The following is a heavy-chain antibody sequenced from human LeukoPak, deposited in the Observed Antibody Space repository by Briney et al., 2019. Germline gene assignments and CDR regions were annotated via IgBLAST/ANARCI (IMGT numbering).Heavy chain of an antibody. J-gene: IGHJ4*02. CDR3: ARITTGTIDY. CDR1: GFTVSSNY. Sequence: GGSLRLSCAASGFTVSSNYMTWVPQAPGKGLEWFSVIYSGGSTYYADSVKGRFTISRDNSKNTLYLQMNSLRAEDTAVYYCARITTGTIDYWGQGTLVTVSS. V-gene: IGHV3-53*01. CDR2: IYSGGST. D-gene: IGHD1-1*01.